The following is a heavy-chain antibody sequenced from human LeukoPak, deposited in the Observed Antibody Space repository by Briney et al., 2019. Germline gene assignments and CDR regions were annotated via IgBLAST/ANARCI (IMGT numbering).Heavy chain of an antibody. CDR3: ARSEYSSGWYY. Sequence: EWIGEINHSGSTNYNPSLKSRVTISVDTSKNQFSLKLSSVTAADTAVYYCARSEYSSGWYYWGQGTLVTVSS. V-gene: IGHV4-34*01. J-gene: IGHJ4*02. CDR2: INHSGST. D-gene: IGHD6-19*01.